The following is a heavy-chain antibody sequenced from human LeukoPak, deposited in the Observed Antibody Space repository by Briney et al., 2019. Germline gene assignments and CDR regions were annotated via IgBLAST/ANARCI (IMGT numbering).Heavy chain of an antibody. J-gene: IGHJ4*02. D-gene: IGHD3-16*02. V-gene: IGHV3-13*01. CDR2: IGTAGDT. Sequence: GGSLRLSCAASGFTFSSYDMHWVRQATGKGLEWVSAIGTAGDTYYPGSVKGRFTISRENAKNSLYLQMNSLRAGDTAVYYCAREGYTHGGFDYWGQGTLVTVSS. CDR3: AREGYTHGGFDY. CDR1: GFTFSSYD.